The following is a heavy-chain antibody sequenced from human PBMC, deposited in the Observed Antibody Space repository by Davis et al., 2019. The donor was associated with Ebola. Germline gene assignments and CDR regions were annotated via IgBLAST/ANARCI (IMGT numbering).Heavy chain of an antibody. CDR3: ARHYLVVPAAIPDY. CDR1: GYSFTKYW. V-gene: IGHV5-51*01. CDR2: IYPGDSAT. D-gene: IGHD2-2*01. Sequence: GESLKISCKGSGYSFTKYWIGWVRQMPGKGLEWMGIIYPGDSATRYSPSFQGQVTISADKSISTAYLQWSSLKASDTAMYYCARHYLVVPAAIPDYWGQGTLVIVSS. J-gene: IGHJ4*02.